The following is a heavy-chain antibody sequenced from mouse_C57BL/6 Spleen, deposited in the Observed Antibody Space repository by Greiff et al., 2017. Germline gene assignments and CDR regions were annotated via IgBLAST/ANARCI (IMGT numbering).Heavy chain of an antibody. D-gene: IGHD3-2*02. CDR1: GYTFTGYW. J-gene: IGHJ3*01. CDR3: ARLDSSGYVDLAWFAY. CDR2: ILPGSGST. V-gene: IGHV1-9*01. Sequence: QVQLQQSGAELMKPGASVKLSCKATGYTFTGYWIEWVKQRPGHGLEWIGEILPGSGSTNYNEKFKGKATFTADTSSNTAYMQLSSLTTEDSAIYYCARLDSSGYVDLAWFAYWGQGTLVTVSA.